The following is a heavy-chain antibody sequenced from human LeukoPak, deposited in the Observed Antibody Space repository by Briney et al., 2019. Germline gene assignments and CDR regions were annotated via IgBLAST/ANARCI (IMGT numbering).Heavy chain of an antibody. D-gene: IGHD3-16*02. CDR3: ASLCYDYVWGSYRYNAVPYFDY. CDR1: GGSFSGYY. J-gene: IGHJ4*02. CDR2: INHSGST. V-gene: IGHV4-34*01. Sequence: SQTLSLTCAVYGGSFSGYYWSWIRQPPGKGLEWIGEINHSGSTNYNPSLKSRVTISVDTSKNQFSLKLSSVTAADTAVYYCASLCYDYVWGSYRYNAVPYFDYWGQGTLVTVSS.